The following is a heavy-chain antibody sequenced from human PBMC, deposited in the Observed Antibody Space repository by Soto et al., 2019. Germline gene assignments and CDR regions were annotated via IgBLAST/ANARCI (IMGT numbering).Heavy chain of an antibody. CDR3: ARDLGPSFYYDSDGPLNPFDI. V-gene: IGHV1-69*01. J-gene: IGHJ3*02. CDR2: IIPMFGTP. Sequence: QVQLVQSGAEVKKPGSSVKVSCKTSGGDFSSYSMNWVRQAPGQGPEWMGGIIPMFGTPNYAPRFQGRVTIAADESTTTVYMELSSLTSEATAVYYCARDLGPSFYYDSDGPLNPFDIWGQGTMVTVSS. D-gene: IGHD3-22*01. CDR1: GGDFSSYS.